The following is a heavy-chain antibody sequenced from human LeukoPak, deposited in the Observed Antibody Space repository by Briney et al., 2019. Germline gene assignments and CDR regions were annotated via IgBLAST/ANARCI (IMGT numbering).Heavy chain of an antibody. CDR1: GGSISSSSYY. CDR2: IYYSGST. Sequence: SETLSLTCTVSGGSISSSSYYWGWIRQPPGKGLEWIGSIYYSGSTYYNPSLKSRVTISVDTSKDQFSLKLSSVTAADTAVYYCARLIVVGVAAHFDHWGQGTLVTVSS. J-gene: IGHJ4*02. D-gene: IGHD2-15*01. V-gene: IGHV4-39*01. CDR3: ARLIVVGVAAHFDH.